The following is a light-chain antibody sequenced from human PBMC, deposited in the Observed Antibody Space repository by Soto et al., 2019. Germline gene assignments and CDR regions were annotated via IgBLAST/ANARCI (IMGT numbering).Light chain of an antibody. CDR1: QSIDNRY. CDR3: QHYFGSSWT. J-gene: IGKJ1*01. Sequence: EIVLTQSPGTLSSSPGERATLSCRASQSIDNRYLAWYQHKPGQAPRRLIYATSSRATGIPDRFCGSGSGTDFTLTINRLEPEDFAVYYCQHYFGSSWTFGQGTKVDIK. CDR2: ATS. V-gene: IGKV3-20*01.